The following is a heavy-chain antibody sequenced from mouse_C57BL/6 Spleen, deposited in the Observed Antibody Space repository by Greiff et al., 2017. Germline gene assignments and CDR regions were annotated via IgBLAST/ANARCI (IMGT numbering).Heavy chain of an antibody. D-gene: IGHD2-4*01. Sequence: VQLQQPGAELVKPGASVKMSCKASGYTFTSYWITWVKQRPGQGLEWIGDIYPGSGCTNYNEKFKSKATLTVDTSSSTAYMQLSSLTSEDSAVYSCARLARSTYDYPARFAYWGQGTLVTVAA. CDR1: GYTFTSYW. CDR3: ARLARSTYDYPARFAY. J-gene: IGHJ3*01. CDR2: IYPGSGCT. V-gene: IGHV1-55*01.